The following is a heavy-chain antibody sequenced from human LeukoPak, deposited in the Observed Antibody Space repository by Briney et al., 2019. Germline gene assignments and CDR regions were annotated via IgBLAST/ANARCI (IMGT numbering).Heavy chain of an antibody. CDR1: GFTFSNYA. Sequence: PGGSLRLSCAASGFTFSNYAMNWVRQAPGKGLEWVSLISGSGGATYYADSVKGRFTISRDNSKNTLYLQMNSLRAEDTAVYYCATYYYGSGSWSYYYYGREVWGQGTTVTVSS. V-gene: IGHV3-23*01. CDR2: ISGSGGAT. CDR3: ATYYYGSGSWSYYYYGREV. J-gene: IGHJ6*02. D-gene: IGHD3-10*01.